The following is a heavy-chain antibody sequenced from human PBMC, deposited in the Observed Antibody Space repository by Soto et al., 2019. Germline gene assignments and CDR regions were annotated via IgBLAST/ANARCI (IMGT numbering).Heavy chain of an antibody. CDR2: IYYSGST. CDR1: GGSVSSGSYY. J-gene: IGHJ4*02. D-gene: IGHD6-13*01. V-gene: IGHV4-61*01. CDR3: ARDLYSSSWYYDY. Sequence: QVQLQESGPGLVKPSETLSLTCTVSGGSVSSGSYYWSWIRQPPGKGLEWIGYIYYSGSTNYNPSLKSRVTRSVDTSKNQFSLKLSSVTAADTAVYYCARDLYSSSWYYDYWGQGTLVTVSS.